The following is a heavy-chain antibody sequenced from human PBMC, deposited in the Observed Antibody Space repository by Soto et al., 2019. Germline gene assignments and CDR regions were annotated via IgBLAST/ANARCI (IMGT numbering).Heavy chain of an antibody. Sequence: GASVKVSCKASGGTFSSYAISWVRQAPGQGLEWMGGIIPIFGTANYAQKFQGRVTITADESTSTAYMELSSLRSEDTAVYYCARPYHQTSVAQESYLDYWGQEPRVTVSS. V-gene: IGHV1-69*13. J-gene: IGHJ4*02. CDR1: GGTFSSYA. CDR3: ARPYHQTSVAQESYLDY. CDR2: IIPIFGTA.